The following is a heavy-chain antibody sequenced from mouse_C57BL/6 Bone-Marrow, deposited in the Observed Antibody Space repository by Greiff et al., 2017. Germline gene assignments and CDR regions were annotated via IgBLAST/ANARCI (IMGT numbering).Heavy chain of an antibody. CDR2: IFPGSGST. Sequence: VQLQQPGAELVKPGASVKMFCKASGHTFTCYWITWGEQRPGQGLEWIGDIFPGSGSTNYNEKFKSKATLTVDTSSSTAYMQLSSLTPEDSAVNYCARLTYYFDYWGQGTTLTVSS. J-gene: IGHJ2*01. D-gene: IGHD4-1*01. CDR1: GHTFTCYW. V-gene: IGHV1-55*01. CDR3: ARLTYYFDY.